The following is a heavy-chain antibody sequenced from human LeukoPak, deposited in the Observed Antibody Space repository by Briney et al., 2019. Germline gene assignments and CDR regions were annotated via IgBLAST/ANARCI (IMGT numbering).Heavy chain of an antibody. J-gene: IGHJ4*02. D-gene: IGHD3-22*01. CDR3: ARVDDSSGYYYFDY. CDR2: MNPNSGTT. Sequence: ASVKVSCKASGYTFTSYDINWVRQATGQGLEWMGWMNPNSGTTGYAQKFQGRVTITRNTSISTAYMELSSLRSEDTAVYYCARVDDSSGYYYFDYWGQGTLVTVSS. V-gene: IGHV1-8*03. CDR1: GYTFTSYD.